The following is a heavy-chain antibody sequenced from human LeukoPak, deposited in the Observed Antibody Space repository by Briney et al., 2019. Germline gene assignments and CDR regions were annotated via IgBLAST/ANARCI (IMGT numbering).Heavy chain of an antibody. CDR2: IYSGGST. CDR3: ARLRYFDWYLI. Sequence: GGSLRLSCAASGFTVSSNYMSWVRQAPGKGLEWVSVIYSGGSTYYADSVKGRFTISRDNSKNTLYLQMNSLRAEDTAVYYCARLRYFDWYLIWGQGTLVTVSS. V-gene: IGHV3-66*01. D-gene: IGHD3-9*01. J-gene: IGHJ4*02. CDR1: GFTVSSNY.